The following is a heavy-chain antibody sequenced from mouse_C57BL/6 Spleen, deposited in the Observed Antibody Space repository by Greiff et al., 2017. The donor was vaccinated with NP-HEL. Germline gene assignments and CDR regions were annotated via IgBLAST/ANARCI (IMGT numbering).Heavy chain of an antibody. V-gene: IGHV1-81*01. Sequence: QVQLQQSGAELARPGASVKLSCKASGYTFTSYGISWVKQRTGQGLEWIGEIYPRSGNTYYNEKFKGKATLTADKSSSTAYMELRSLTSEDSAVYFCARRDYDYDGVFAYWGQGTLVTVSA. CDR2: IYPRSGNT. CDR3: ARRDYDYDGVFAY. D-gene: IGHD2-4*01. J-gene: IGHJ3*01. CDR1: GYTFTSYG.